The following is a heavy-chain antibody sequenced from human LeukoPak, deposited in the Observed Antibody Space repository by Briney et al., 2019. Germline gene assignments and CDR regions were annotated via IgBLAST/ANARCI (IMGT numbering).Heavy chain of an antibody. CDR2: INTNTGNP. Sequence: ASVKVSCKASGYTFTSYAMNWVRQAPGQGLEWMGWINTNTGNPTYVQGFTGRFVFSLDTSVSTAYLQISSLKTEDTAVYYCARVSRSRGEWLFDYWGQGTLVTVSS. CDR1: GYTFTSYA. D-gene: IGHD3-3*01. J-gene: IGHJ4*02. CDR3: ARVSRSRGEWLFDY. V-gene: IGHV7-4-1*02.